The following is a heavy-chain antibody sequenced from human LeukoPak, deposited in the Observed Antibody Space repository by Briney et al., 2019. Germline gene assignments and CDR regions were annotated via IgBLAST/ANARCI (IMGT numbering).Heavy chain of an antibody. D-gene: IGHD4-17*01. J-gene: IGHJ6*02. V-gene: IGHV1-69*04. CDR3: ARTRRDYGFNYYYYGMDV. CDR2: IIPILGIA. Sequence: SVKVSCKAPGGTFSSYAISWVRQAPGQGLEWMGRIIPILGIANYAQKFQGRVTITADKSTSTAYMELSSLRSEDTAVYCCARTRRDYGFNYYYYGMDVWGQGTTVTVSS. CDR1: GGTFSSYA.